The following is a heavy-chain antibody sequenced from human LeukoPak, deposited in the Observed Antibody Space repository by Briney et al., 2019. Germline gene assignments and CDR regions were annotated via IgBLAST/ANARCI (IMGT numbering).Heavy chain of an antibody. CDR2: INSDGSST. J-gene: IGHJ6*02. D-gene: IGHD5/OR15-5a*01. CDR1: GFTFSSYW. CDR3: AKDSQCLRLGNYYYYYGMDV. Sequence: GGSLRLSCAASGFTFSSYWMHWVRQAPGKGLVWVSRINSDGSSTSYADSVKGRFTISRDNAKNTLYLQMNSLRAEDTAVYYCAKDSQCLRLGNYYYYYGMDVWGQGTTVTVSS. V-gene: IGHV3-74*01.